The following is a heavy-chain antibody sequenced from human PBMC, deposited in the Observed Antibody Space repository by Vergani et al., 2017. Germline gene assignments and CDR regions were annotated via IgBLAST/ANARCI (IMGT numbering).Heavy chain of an antibody. CDR1: GYSFTSYW. V-gene: IGHV5-51*01. D-gene: IGHD3-10*01. CDR3: ARQKNDYGTGSYYNVWGFGADYYYYGMDV. Sequence: EVPLVQSGAEVKKPGESLKISCKGSGYSFTSYWIGWVRQMPGKGLEWMGIIYPGDSDTRYSPSFQGQVTISADKSISTAYLQWSSLKASDTAMYYCARQKNDYGTGSYYNVWGFGADYYYYGMDVWGQGTTVTVSS. CDR2: IYPGDSDT. J-gene: IGHJ6*02.